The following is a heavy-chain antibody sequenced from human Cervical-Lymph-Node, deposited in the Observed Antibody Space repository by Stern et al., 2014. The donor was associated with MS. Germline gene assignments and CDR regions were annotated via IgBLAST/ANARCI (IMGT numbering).Heavy chain of an antibody. J-gene: IGHJ3*02. CDR3: ARGNYDVLTDNGGHGFDI. D-gene: IGHD3-9*01. Sequence: VQLVESGPGLVKPSQTLSLTCTVSGGSISSGNYYWSWIRQPAGEGLEWIGRIYSSGSTQYNPPLKSRVTTSADTSPNQVSLRLSSVTAADTAVYYCARGNYDVLTDNGGHGFDIWGQGTMVTVSS. CDR1: GGSISSGNYY. V-gene: IGHV4-61*02. CDR2: IYSSGST.